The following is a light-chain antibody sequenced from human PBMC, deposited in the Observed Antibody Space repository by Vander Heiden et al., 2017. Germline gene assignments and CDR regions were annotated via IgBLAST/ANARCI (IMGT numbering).Light chain of an antibody. CDR3: QAWDSSTSVV. V-gene: IGLV3-1*01. Sequence: SYELTQPPSVSVSPGQTASITCSGDKLGDQYACWYQPKPGQSPVLVIYHDSKRSAGIPERFSGSNSGTTATLTISGTQAMDEADYYGQAWDSSTSVVFGGGTKLTVL. J-gene: IGLJ2*01. CDR1: KLGDQY. CDR2: HDS.